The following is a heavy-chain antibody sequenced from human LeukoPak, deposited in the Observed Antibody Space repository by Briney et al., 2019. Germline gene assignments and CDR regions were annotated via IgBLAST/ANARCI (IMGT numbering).Heavy chain of an antibody. Sequence: GGSLRLSCAASGFTFSSYAMSCVRQAPGKGLEWVSGISGSGDSTYYADSVKGRFTISRDNSKNTLYLQMNSLRAEDTAVYYCAKNLDSSTWYRFDSWGQGTLVTVSS. CDR2: ISGSGDST. V-gene: IGHV3-23*01. CDR3: AKNLDSSTWYRFDS. D-gene: IGHD6-13*01. J-gene: IGHJ5*01. CDR1: GFTFSSYA.